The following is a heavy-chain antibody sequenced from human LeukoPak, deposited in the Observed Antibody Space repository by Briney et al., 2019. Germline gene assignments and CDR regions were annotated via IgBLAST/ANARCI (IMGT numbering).Heavy chain of an antibody. CDR3: ARRAGSYSHSYDY. Sequence: RTGGSLRLSCAASGFTVSSKYMSWVRQAPGKGLEWVSVIYSGGSTYYADSVRGRFIISKDNSKNTLYLQMNSLRAEDTAVYYCARRAGSYSHSYDYWGQGTLVTVSS. CDR1: GFTVSSKY. J-gene: IGHJ4*02. D-gene: IGHD2-15*01. CDR2: IYSGGST. V-gene: IGHV3-53*01.